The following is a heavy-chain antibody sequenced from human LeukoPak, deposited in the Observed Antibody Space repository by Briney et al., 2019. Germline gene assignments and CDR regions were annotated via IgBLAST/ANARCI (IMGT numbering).Heavy chain of an antibody. CDR2: INHSGST. CDR1: GGSFSGYY. V-gene: IGHV4-34*01. J-gene: IGHJ4*02. D-gene: IGHD3/OR15-3a*01. CDR3: ARQTGSGLFILP. Sequence: SETLSLTWAVYGGSFSGYYWSWIRQPPGKGLEWIGEINHSGSTNYNPSLKSRVTISVDTSKNQFSLKLTSVTAADTAVYYCARQTGSGLFILPGGQGTLVTVSS.